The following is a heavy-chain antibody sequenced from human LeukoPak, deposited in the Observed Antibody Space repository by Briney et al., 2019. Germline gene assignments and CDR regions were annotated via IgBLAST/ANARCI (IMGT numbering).Heavy chain of an antibody. CDR1: GFTFSDYY. D-gene: IGHD3-10*01. J-gene: IGHJ4*02. V-gene: IGHV3-11*01. CDR3: TTGLLWFGELLSYFDY. Sequence: PGGSLRLSCAASGFTFSDYYMSWIRQAPGKGLEWVSYISSSGSTIYYADSVKGRFTISRDNAKNSLYLQMNSLRAEDTAVYYCTTGLLWFGELLSYFDYWGQGTLVTVSS. CDR2: ISSSGSTI.